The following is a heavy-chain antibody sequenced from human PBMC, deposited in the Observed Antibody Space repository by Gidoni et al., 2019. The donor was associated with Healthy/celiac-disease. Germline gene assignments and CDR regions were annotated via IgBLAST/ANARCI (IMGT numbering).Heavy chain of an antibody. CDR2: IIPILGIA. V-gene: IGHV1-69*02. Sequence: QVQLVQSGAEVKKPGSSVKVTCKASGGTFSSYTISWVRQAPGQGLEWMGRIIPILGIANYAQKFQGRVTITADKSTSTAYMELSSLRSEDTAVYYCARVGNGYGSDYYYGMDVWGQGTTVTVSS. CDR3: ARVGNGYGSDYYYGMDV. CDR1: GGTFSSYT. D-gene: IGHD3-10*01. J-gene: IGHJ6*02.